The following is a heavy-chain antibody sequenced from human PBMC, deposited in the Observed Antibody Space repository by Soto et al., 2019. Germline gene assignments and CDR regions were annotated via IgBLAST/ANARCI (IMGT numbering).Heavy chain of an antibody. D-gene: IGHD1-1*01. CDR1: GYTFTSYG. J-gene: IGHJ5*02. V-gene: IGHV1-18*01. CDR3: ASTTEGWFDH. CDR2: ISAYNGNT. Sequence: XSVNFSCQASGYTFTSYGIRWVRQAPGQGLEWMGWISAYNGNTNYAQKLQGGVTMTTDTSTSTAYMELRSLRSDDTAVYYCASTTEGWFDHWGQGPLVTVSS.